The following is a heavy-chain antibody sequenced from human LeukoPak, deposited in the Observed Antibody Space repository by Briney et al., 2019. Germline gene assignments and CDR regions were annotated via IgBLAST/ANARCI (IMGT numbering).Heavy chain of an antibody. D-gene: IGHD2-15*01. J-gene: IGHJ5*02. CDR1: GYSISSGYY. CDR2: IYHSGST. V-gene: IGHV4-38-2*02. CDR3: ARDLSELLPPLSWFDP. Sequence: SETLSLTCTVSGYSISSGYYWGWIRQPPGKGLEWIGSIYHSGSTYYNPSLKSRVTISVDTSKNQFSPKLSSVTAADTAVYYCARDLSELLPPLSWFDPWGQGTLVTVSS.